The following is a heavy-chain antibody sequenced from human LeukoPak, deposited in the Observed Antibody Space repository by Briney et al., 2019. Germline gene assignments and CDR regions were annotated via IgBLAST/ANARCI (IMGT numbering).Heavy chain of an antibody. Sequence: PGGSLRLSYAASGITFGSYWMTWVRQAPGKGLECVANIKPDGSEKHYVDSVEGRFTISRDNAKNSLFLQMNSLRAEDTAVYYCARGRMAVAGSYEYWGQGTLVTVSS. D-gene: IGHD6-19*01. J-gene: IGHJ4*02. CDR2: IKPDGSEK. V-gene: IGHV3-7*05. CDR1: GITFGSYW. CDR3: ARGRMAVAGSYEY.